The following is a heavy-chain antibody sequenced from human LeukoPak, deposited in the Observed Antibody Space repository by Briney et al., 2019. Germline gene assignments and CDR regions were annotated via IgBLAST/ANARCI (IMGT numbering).Heavy chain of an antibody. J-gene: IGHJ4*02. CDR2: IWYDGTNK. V-gene: IGHV3-33*01. CDR3: ARDRGHSGSDYLDY. D-gene: IGHD1-26*01. Sequence: GGSLRLSCAASGFTFSSYGMHWVRQAPGKGLEWVAVIWYDGTNKYYADSVKGRFTISRDNSKNTLYLQMNSLRAEDTAVYYCARDRGHSGSDYLDYWGQGTLVTVSS. CDR1: GFTFSSYG.